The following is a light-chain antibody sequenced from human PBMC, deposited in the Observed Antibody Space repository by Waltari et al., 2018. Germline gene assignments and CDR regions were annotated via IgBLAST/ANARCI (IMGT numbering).Light chain of an antibody. CDR1: QSVSSSD. CDR2: GAS. CDR3: QKYGGSPMYT. Sequence: EIVLTQSPATLSLSPGERATLSCRASQSVSSSDLAWYQQRPGQAPRLLIYGASTRAAGIPDRFSGSGYGTDFTLTISRLEPEDFAVYYCQKYGGSPMYTFGQGTK. J-gene: IGKJ2*01. V-gene: IGKV3-20*01.